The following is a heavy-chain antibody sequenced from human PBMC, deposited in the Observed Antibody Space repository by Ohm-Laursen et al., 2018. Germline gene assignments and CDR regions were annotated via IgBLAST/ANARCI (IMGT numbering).Heavy chain of an antibody. CDR2: ITDSGGST. CDR3: AKGPFIAVAGSNYFFDY. Sequence: SLRLSCSASGFTFSNYAMYWVRQAPGKGLEWVSAITDSGGSTFYADSVKGRFTISRDNSKNMLYLQMNSLRAEDTAVYYCAKGPFIAVAGSNYFFDYWGQGTLVTVSS. CDR1: GFTFSNYA. J-gene: IGHJ4*02. V-gene: IGHV3-23*01. D-gene: IGHD6-19*01.